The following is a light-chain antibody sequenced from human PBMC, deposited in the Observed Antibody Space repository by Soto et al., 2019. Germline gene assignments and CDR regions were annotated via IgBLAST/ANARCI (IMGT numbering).Light chain of an antibody. Sequence: QPALTQPASVSGSPGQSITISCTGTSSDVGGYNYVSWYQQHPGKAPKLMIYDVSNRPSGVSNRFSGSKSGNTASLTISGLQAEDEADYYCSSYTSSSTPVVSGGGTKLTVL. CDR2: DVS. J-gene: IGLJ2*01. V-gene: IGLV2-14*01. CDR1: SSDVGGYNY. CDR3: SSYTSSSTPVV.